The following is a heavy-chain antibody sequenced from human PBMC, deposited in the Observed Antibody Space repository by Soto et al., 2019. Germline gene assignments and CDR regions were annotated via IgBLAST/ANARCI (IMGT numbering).Heavy chain of an antibody. V-gene: IGHV3-48*01. CDR1: GFSFSSYS. CDR3: ARRGGTEGAYRYGLDV. D-gene: IGHD1-1*01. CDR2: ITNSGTTI. Sequence: EVQLVESGGGLVQPGGSLRLSCVASGFSFSSYSMTWVRQAPGEGLEWISYITNSGTTIYYADSVRGRFTISRDNARNSVYLQMNRLTAADTALYYCARRGGTEGAYRYGLDVWGQGTTVTVS. J-gene: IGHJ6*02.